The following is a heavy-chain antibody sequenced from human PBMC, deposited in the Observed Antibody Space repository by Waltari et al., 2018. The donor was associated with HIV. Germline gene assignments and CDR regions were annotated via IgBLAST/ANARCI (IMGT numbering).Heavy chain of an antibody. CDR1: GSSVPNYW. V-gene: IGHV3-74*01. D-gene: IGHD3-3*01. Sequence: EVQLVQSGGGLIKPGGSLRLSCAASGSSVPNYWMHWVRQSPGKGLVWVSRINIDGRTIDYADSVKGRFTISRDSAKNTLSLQMNSLREEDTAVYYCSRDTFGEYDFWGQGALVTVSS. CDR2: INIDGRTI. J-gene: IGHJ4*02. CDR3: SRDTFGEYDF.